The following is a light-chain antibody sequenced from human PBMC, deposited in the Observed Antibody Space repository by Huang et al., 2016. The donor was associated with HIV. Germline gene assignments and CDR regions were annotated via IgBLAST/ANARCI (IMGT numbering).Light chain of an antibody. V-gene: IGKV1-8*01. Sequence: AIHITQSPSSPSASTGDRVTITCRASQGVHTYLAWYQQKSGEAPNLLIYAASPLQSGIPSRFSGSGSGTDFNLTISCLQSEDFAAYYCQQYYNYPQTFGQGTKVEVK. J-gene: IGKJ1*01. CDR1: QGVHTY. CDR2: AAS. CDR3: QQYYNYPQT.